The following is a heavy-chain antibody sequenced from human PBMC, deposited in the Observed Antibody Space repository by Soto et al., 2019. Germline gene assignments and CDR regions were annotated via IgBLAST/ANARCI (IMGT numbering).Heavy chain of an antibody. J-gene: IGHJ4*02. CDR3: ARDLRLDS. CDR2: IYYSGST. D-gene: IGHD2-21*02. V-gene: IGHV4-31*03. Sequence: SETLSLTCTVSGGSISSGGYYWNWIRQHPGKGLEWIAYIYYSGSTYYSPSLKSRVTVSIDTSKNQFSLILSSVTAADTAVYYCARDLRLDSWGPGTLVT. CDR1: GGSISSGGYY.